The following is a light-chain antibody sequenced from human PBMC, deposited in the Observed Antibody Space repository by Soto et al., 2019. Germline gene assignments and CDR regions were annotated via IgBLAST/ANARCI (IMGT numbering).Light chain of an antibody. CDR1: SSDVGTYNY. CDR2: EVS. J-gene: IGLJ3*02. V-gene: IGLV2-14*01. CDR3: SSYTSSTTVV. Sequence: QSVLTQPASVSGSPGQSITISCTGTSSDVGTYNYVSWYQQHPDKAPKLMIYEVSNRPSGVSNRFSGSKSGNTASLTISGLQAEDEANYHCSSYTSSTTVVFGGGTKVTVL.